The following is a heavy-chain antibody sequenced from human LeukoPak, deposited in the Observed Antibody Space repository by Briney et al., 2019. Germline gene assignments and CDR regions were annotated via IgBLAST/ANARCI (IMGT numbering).Heavy chain of an antibody. J-gene: IGHJ4*02. CDR3: ARRRIVATIDY. D-gene: IGHD5-12*01. Sequence: SETLSLTCGVSGGSISSSGYYWAWIRQPPGTELEWIGSISYTGTTYYNPSLKSRLTISADRSKNQFSLKLTSVTAADTAVYYCARRRIVATIDYWGQGTLVTVSS. CDR2: ISYTGTT. CDR1: GGSISSSGYY. V-gene: IGHV4-39*01.